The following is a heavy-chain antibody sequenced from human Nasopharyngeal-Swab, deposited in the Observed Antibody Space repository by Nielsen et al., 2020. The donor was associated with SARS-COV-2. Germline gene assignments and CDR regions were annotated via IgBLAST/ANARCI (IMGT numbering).Heavy chain of an antibody. Sequence: SETLSLTCDVFGGTLNGFHWKWIRQTPGKGLEWIGDINDRGSGNYNPSLRSRVTISAGTSNIQFSLKLNSVTAADTAVYYCARGQAAYYYMDVWGEGTTVTVSS. CDR3: ARGQAAYYYMDV. J-gene: IGHJ6*03. CDR2: INDRGSG. D-gene: IGHD2-15*01. CDR1: GGTLNGFH. V-gene: IGHV4-34*01.